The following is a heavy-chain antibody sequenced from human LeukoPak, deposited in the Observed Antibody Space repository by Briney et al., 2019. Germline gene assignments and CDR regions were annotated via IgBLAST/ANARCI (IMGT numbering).Heavy chain of an antibody. CDR1: GGSISSYY. Sequence: PSETLSLTCTVSGGSISSYYWGWIRQPPGKGLEWIGDIPYIGSTNYNPSLKSRVTMSVDTSKNQFSLKFNSVTAADTAVYYCARRVSAWRFDYWGQGTLVTVSS. D-gene: IGHD2-21*01. CDR2: IPYIGST. CDR3: ARRVSAWRFDY. V-gene: IGHV4-59*08. J-gene: IGHJ4*02.